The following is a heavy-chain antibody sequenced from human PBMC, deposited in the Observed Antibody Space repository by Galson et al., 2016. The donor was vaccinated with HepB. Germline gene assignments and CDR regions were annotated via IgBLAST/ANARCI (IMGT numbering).Heavy chain of an antibody. Sequence: LSLTCTVSGGSISSSSYYWGWIRQPPGKGLEWIESIYYSGSTFYNPSLKSRVTISVDTSKNQFSLKLTSVTAADTAVYYCARDSGWPGVSFDYWCQGTLVTVSS. CDR1: GGSISSSSYY. CDR3: ARDSGWPGVSFDY. D-gene: IGHD6-19*01. CDR2: IYYSGST. V-gene: IGHV4-39*07. J-gene: IGHJ4*02.